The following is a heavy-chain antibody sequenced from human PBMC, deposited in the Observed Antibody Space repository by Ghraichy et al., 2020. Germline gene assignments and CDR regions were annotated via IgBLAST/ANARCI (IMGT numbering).Heavy chain of an antibody. V-gene: IGHV3-23*01. CDR3: AVRYDSSGWRGSGMDV. Sequence: GGSLRLSCAASGFTFSSYAMSWVRQAPGKGLEWVSAISGSGGSTYYTDSVKGRFTISRDNSKNTLYLQMNSLRAEDTAVYYCAVRYDSSGWRGSGMDVWGQGTTVTVSS. J-gene: IGHJ6*02. D-gene: IGHD6-19*01. CDR2: ISGSGGST. CDR1: GFTFSSYA.